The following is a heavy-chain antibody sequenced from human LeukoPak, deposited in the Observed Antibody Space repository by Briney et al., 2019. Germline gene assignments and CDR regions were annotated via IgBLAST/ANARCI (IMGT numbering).Heavy chain of an antibody. D-gene: IGHD1-26*01. J-gene: IGHJ4*02. CDR3: AKGGSYPIDY. Sequence: GGSLRLSCAASGFTFSSYGMSWVRQAPGKGLVWVSRINSDGSSTSYADSVEGRFTISRDNAKNTLYLQMNSLRAEDTAVYYCAKGGSYPIDYWGQGALVTVSS. CDR1: GFTFSSYG. V-gene: IGHV3-74*01. CDR2: INSDGSST.